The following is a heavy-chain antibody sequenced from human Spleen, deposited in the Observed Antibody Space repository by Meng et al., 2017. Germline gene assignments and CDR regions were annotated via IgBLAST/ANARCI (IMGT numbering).Heavy chain of an antibody. Sequence: GEALKISCAASGFVFSNYEMNWVRQAPGKGLEWVSYISSSGSTILYADSVKGRFTISRDNSKNTLYLLMDSLTVEDTAIYYCARETQGINTARVGYWGQGTLVTVSS. D-gene: IGHD5-18*01. CDR1: GFVFSNYE. CDR3: ARETQGINTARVGY. V-gene: IGHV3-48*03. CDR2: ISSSGSTI. J-gene: IGHJ4*02.